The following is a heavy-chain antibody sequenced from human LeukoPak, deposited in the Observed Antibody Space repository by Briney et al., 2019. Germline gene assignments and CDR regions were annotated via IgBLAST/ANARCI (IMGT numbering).Heavy chain of an antibody. CDR3: ARGGRLPHDAFDI. CDR1: GYTFTAYY. J-gene: IGHJ3*02. CDR2: INPHSGGS. D-gene: IGHD4-11*01. Sequence: GASVKVSCKASGYTFTAYYIHWVRQAPGQGLEWMGWINPHSGGSNYAQVFQGRVSMTRHTSISTAYMEPSSLRSDDTAVYYCARGGRLPHDAFDIWGQGTMVTVSS. V-gene: IGHV1-2*02.